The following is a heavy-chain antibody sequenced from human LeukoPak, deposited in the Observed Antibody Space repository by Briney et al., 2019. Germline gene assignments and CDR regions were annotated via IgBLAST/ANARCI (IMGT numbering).Heavy chain of an antibody. CDR3: ARHVPRHYDFWSGYYPYFDY. J-gene: IGHJ4*02. CDR1: GGSISSGDYY. Sequence: PSETLSLTCTVSGGSISSGDYYWSWIRQPPGKGLEWIGSIYYSGSTYYNPSLKSRVTISVDTSKNQFSLKLSSVTAADTAVYYCARHVPRHYDFWSGYYPYFDYWGQGTLVTVSS. D-gene: IGHD3-3*01. CDR2: IYYSGST. V-gene: IGHV4-39*01.